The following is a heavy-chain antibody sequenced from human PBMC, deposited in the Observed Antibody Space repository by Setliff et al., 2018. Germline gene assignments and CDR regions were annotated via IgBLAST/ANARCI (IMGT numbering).Heavy chain of an antibody. CDR1: GYSISSGYY. J-gene: IGHJ5*02. CDR2: IDHSGST. CDR3: ARGLWSGNNWFDP. D-gene: IGHD3-3*01. Sequence: SETLSLTCAVSGYSISSGYYWGWIRQPPGKRLEWIGSIDHSGSTHYNPSLKSRVTISVDTAKNQFSLKLSSVTAADTAVYYCARGLWSGNNWFDPWGQGTLVTVSS. V-gene: IGHV4-38-2*01.